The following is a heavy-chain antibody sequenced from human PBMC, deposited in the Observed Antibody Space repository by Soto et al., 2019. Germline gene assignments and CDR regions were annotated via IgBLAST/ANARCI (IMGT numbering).Heavy chain of an antibody. Sequence: QVQLVESGGGVVQPGRSLRLSCAASGFTFSSYGMHWVRQAPGKGLEWVAVIWYDGSNKYYADSVKGRFTISRDNSKNTLYLQMTSLRAEDTAVYYCARDDSSSWSAFDYWGQGTLVTVSS. V-gene: IGHV3-33*01. CDR3: ARDDSSSWSAFDY. J-gene: IGHJ4*02. D-gene: IGHD6-13*01. CDR2: IWYDGSNK. CDR1: GFTFSSYG.